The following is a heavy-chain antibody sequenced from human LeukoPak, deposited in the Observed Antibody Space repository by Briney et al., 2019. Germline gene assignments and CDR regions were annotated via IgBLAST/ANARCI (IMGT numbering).Heavy chain of an antibody. D-gene: IGHD6-19*01. CDR3: ARGGRERYSSGWTDAFDI. CDR1: GYTFTSYY. V-gene: IGHV1-46*01. CDR2: INPSGGST. Sequence: ASVKVSCKASGYTFTSYYMHWVRQAPGQGLEWVGIINPSGGSTSYAQKFQGRVTMTRDTSTSTVHMELSSLSSEDTAVYYCARGGRERYSSGWTDAFDIWGQGTMVTVSS. J-gene: IGHJ3*02.